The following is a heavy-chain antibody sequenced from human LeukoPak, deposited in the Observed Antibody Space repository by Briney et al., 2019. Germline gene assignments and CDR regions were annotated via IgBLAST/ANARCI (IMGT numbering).Heavy chain of an antibody. V-gene: IGHV1-18*01. J-gene: IGHJ4*02. CDR2: ISGYNGHT. CDR1: GYIFTGYY. D-gene: IGHD3-22*01. CDR3: ARAGHRKYYYDNAYDY. Sequence: ASVKVSCKASGYIFTGYYIHWVRQAPGQGLEWMGWISGYNGHTNYAQKLQGRVTMTTHTSTSTAYMELRSLRSDDTAVYYCARAGHRKYYYDNAYDYWGQGTLVTVSS.